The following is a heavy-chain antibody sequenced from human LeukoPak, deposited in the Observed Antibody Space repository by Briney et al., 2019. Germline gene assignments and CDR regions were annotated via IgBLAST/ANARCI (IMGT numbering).Heavy chain of an antibody. Sequence: PSLKVSCKASGYTFTAYYMNWGRQAPGQGPEWMGGVNPKSGATTYAQKLQGRVIMTRDTSINTAYMDVSGLTSDDTAVYYCARSATAGTSYCHYNGMDVWVQGTTVTVFS. D-gene: IGHD6-19*01. V-gene: IGHV1-2*02. CDR1: GYTFTAYY. J-gene: IGHJ6*02. CDR3: ARSATAGTSYCHYNGMDV. CDR2: VNPKSGAT.